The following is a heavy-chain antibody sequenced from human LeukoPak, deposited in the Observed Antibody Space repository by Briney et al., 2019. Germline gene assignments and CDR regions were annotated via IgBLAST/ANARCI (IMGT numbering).Heavy chain of an antibody. D-gene: IGHD2-15*01. CDR3: ARVLGYCSGGSCYLADY. V-gene: IGHV3-30*03. J-gene: IGHJ4*02. CDR2: ISYDGSNK. CDR1: GFTFSSYG. Sequence: GRSLRLSCAASGFTFSSYGMHWVRQAPGKGLEWVAVISYDGSNKYYADSVKGRFTISRDNAKNSLYLQMNSLRAEDTALYYCARVLGYCSGGSCYLADYWGQGTLVTVSS.